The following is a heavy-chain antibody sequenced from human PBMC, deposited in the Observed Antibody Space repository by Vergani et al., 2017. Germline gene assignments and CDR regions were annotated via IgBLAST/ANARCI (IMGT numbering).Heavy chain of an antibody. CDR3: AGGETRTDWFDP. Sequence: QVQLHESGPGLVKPSETLSLICSVSGVSLQSGSFYWIWLRQTAERRLEWMGRVYPSGTTNYNPSLNGRVTIFVDKSKHLLSLRLKSVTAADTAVYYCAGGETRTDWFDPWGQGTLVTVSS. D-gene: IGHD3-16*01. CDR2: VYPSGTT. CDR1: GVSLQSGSFY. J-gene: IGHJ5*02. V-gene: IGHV4-61*02.